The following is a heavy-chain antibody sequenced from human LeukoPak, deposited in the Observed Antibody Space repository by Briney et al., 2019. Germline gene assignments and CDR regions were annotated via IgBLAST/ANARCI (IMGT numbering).Heavy chain of an antibody. J-gene: IGHJ4*02. CDR1: GDSISSSSYY. CDR3: ARSSRGYSYGSLGY. CDR2: IYYSGST. D-gene: IGHD5-18*01. Sequence: SETLSLTCTVSGDSISSSSYYWGWIRQPPGKGLEWIGSIYYSGSTYYSPSLKSRVIISVDTSKNQFSLKLSSVTAADTAVYYCARSSRGYSYGSLGYWGQGTLVTVSS. V-gene: IGHV4-39*01.